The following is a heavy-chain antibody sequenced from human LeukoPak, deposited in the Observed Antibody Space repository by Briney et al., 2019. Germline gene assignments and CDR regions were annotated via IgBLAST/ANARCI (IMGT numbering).Heavy chain of an antibody. CDR1: GFSFSSYW. V-gene: IGHV3-23*01. D-gene: IGHD6-19*01. J-gene: IGHJ4*02. CDR2: ISGTGGST. CDR3: AKRGAVTGTEDY. Sequence: PGGSLRLSCAASGFSFSSYWIHWVRQAPGKGLEWVSTISGTGGSTYYADSVRGRFTISRDNSKNTLYLQMNSLRAEDTAVYYCAKRGAVTGTEDYWGQGTLVTVSS.